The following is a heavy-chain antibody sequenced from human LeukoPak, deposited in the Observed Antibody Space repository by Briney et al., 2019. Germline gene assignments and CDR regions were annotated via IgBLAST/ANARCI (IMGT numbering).Heavy chain of an antibody. CDR2: IYYSGNT. J-gene: IGHJ4*02. CDR3: ARYAYGSGPFDY. D-gene: IGHD6-19*01. CDR1: GGSISSYY. V-gene: IGHV4-59*01. Sequence: SETLSLTCTVSGGSISSYYWSWIRQPPGKGLEWIGYIYYSGNTNCNPSLKSRVTISVDTSKNQFSLQLNSVTAADTAVYYCARYAYGSGPFDYWGQGTLITVSS.